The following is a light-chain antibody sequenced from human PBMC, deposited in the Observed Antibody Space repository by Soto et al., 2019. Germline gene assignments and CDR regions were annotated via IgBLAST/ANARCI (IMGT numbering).Light chain of an antibody. CDR3: SSYASSSPPYV. Sequence: QSALTQPASVSGSPGQAITISCTGTCSDVGAYNYVSWYQQHPGKVPKLMLYEVTNRPSGVSNRFPGSKSGNTASLTISWRQSEDEADYYCSSYASSSPPYVFGAGTKLTVL. V-gene: IGLV2-14*01. CDR2: EVT. J-gene: IGLJ1*01. CDR1: CSDVGAYNY.